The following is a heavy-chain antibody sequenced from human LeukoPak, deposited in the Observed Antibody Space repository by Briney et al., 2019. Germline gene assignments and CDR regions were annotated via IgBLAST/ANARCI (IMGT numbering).Heavy chain of an antibody. J-gene: IGHJ4*02. CDR3: ARASFAAGSYYFEL. Sequence: SETLSLTCIVSADAITSHFYWGWIRQPPGNGGKGLEWIASVYHSGANYVNPSLKSRVSTSVDTSKSHFYLTLTSVTAADTAVYFCARASFAAGSYYFELWGQGTLIIVSS. V-gene: IGHV4-38-2*02. D-gene: IGHD3-10*01. CDR1: ADAITSHFY. CDR2: VYHSGAN.